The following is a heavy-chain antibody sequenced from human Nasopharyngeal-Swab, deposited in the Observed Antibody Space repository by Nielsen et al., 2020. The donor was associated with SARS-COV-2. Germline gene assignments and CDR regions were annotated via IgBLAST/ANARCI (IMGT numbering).Heavy chain of an antibody. J-gene: IGHJ4*02. D-gene: IGHD3-10*01. Sequence: SETLSLTCTVSGGSISSGSYYWSWIRQPPGKGLEWIGEINHSGSTNYNPSLKSRVTISVDTSKNQFSLKLSSVTAADTAVYYCARGQGGIKMVRGVMARDWGQGTLVTVSS. CDR3: ARGQGGIKMVRGVMARD. CDR1: GGSISSGSYY. CDR2: INHSGST. V-gene: IGHV4-39*07.